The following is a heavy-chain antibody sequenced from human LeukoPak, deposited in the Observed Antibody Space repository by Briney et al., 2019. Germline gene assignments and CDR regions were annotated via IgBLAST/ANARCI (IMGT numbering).Heavy chain of an antibody. D-gene: IGHD4-11*01. CDR1: GFIFSDYW. J-gene: IGHJ6*04. CDR2: INNDGKIL. CDR3: VGGLGDV. Sequence: PGGSLRLSCSASGFIFSDYWMHWVRQAPGKGPVWVSRINNDGKILTYADSVKGRFTISRDSAKDTVYLQMNSLRVEDTAVYYCVGGLGDVWGKGTPVTASS. V-gene: IGHV3-74*03.